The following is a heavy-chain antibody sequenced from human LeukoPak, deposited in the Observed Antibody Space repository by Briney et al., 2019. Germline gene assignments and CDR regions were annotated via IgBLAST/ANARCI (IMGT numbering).Heavy chain of an antibody. D-gene: IGHD3-22*01. CDR2: MNPNSGNT. CDR1: GYTFTSLY. CDR3: ARMSYYDSSGDNWFDP. V-gene: IGHV1-8*01. J-gene: IGHJ5*02. Sequence: ASVKVSCKASGYTFTSLYVHWVRQAPGQGLEWMGWMNPNSGNTGYAQKFQGRVTMTRNTSISTAYMELSSLRSEDTAVYYCARMSYYDSSGDNWFDPWGQGTLVTVSS.